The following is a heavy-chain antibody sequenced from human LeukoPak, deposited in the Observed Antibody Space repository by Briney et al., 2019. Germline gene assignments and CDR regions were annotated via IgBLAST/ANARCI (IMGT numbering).Heavy chain of an antibody. CDR1: GFPFGSYA. CDR3: AKGKFYSGNGAFDY. CDR2: ISGGALNT. D-gene: IGHD5-12*01. J-gene: IGHJ4*02. V-gene: IGHV3-23*01. Sequence: GGSLRLSCTASGFPFGSYAMTWVRQAPGKGLEWVSTISGGALNTYYADSVTGRLTLSRDNSNNTLHLQMTSLRAEDTAVYYCAKGKFYSGNGAFDYWGQGTLVTVSS.